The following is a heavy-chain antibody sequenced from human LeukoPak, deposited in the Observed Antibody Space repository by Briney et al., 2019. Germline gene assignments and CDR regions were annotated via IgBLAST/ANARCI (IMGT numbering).Heavy chain of an antibody. J-gene: IGHJ4*02. V-gene: IGHV4-34*01. CDR1: GGSLSGYY. Sequence: SETLSLTCAVYGGSLSGYYWSWIRQPPGKGLEWIGEINHSGSTNYNPSPKSRATISVDTSKNQFSLKLSSVTAADTAVYYCARGLSPSDFDYWGQGTLVTVSS. CDR2: INHSGST. CDR3: ARGLSPSDFDY. D-gene: IGHD3-10*01.